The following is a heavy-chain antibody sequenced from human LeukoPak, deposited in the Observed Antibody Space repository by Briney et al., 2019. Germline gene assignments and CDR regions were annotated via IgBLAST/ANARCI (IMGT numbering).Heavy chain of an antibody. CDR1: GYTFTGYY. J-gene: IGHJ6*03. V-gene: IGHV1-2*02. D-gene: IGHD3-3*01. CDR2: INPNSGGT. CDR3: ARDYYDFWSGSGRNGNDYYYYYYMDV. Sequence: GASVKVSCKVSGYTFTGYYMHWVRQAPGQGLEWMGWINPNSGGTNYAQKFQGRVTMTRDTSISTAYMELSRLRSDDTAVYYCARDYYDFWSGSGRNGNDYYYYYYMDVWGKGTTVTVSS.